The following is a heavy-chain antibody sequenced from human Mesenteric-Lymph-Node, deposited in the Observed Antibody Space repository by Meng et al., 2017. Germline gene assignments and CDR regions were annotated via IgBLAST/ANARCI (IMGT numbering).Heavy chain of an antibody. D-gene: IGHD3-10*01. CDR1: GYTFASYG. CDR2: FVNNVDT. J-gene: IGHJ4*02. CDR3: ARGTPGRSYSDY. V-gene: IGHV1-18*01. Sequence: QVHLLQSGAEVKKPGASGRVSCEASGYTFASYGISWLRQAPGQGLEWMGWFVNNVDTYSAQKFQGRVTMTADTHTSTAFMELRSLRSDDTAVYCCARGTPGRSYSDYWGQGTLVTVSS.